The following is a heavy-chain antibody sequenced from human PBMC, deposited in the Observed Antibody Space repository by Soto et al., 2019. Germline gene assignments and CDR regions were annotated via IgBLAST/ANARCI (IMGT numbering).Heavy chain of an antibody. CDR1: GYTFTGYY. V-gene: IGHV1-2*04. CDR2: INPNSGGT. D-gene: IGHD1-26*01. CDR3: ARGMGATTNAEYLQH. Sequence: ASVKVSCKASGYTFTGYYMHWVRQAPGQGLEWMGWINPNSGGTNYAQKFQGWVTMTRDTSISTAYMELSRLRFDDTAVYYCARGMGATTNAEYLQHRGTGTLVNGFS. J-gene: IGHJ1*01.